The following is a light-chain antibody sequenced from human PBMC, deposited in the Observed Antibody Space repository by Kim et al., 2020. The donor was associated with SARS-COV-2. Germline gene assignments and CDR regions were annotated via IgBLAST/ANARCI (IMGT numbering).Light chain of an antibody. J-gene: IGKJ1*01. Sequence: EIVMTQSPATLSVSPGDRATLSCRASQRIGINLAWYQQKGAQAPRLLMYGAYTRATGIPARFSGSASGTEFTLTISSLQSEDLAVYVCQQYNDWPPTFGQGTKVDIK. CDR2: GAY. CDR3: QQYNDWPPT. V-gene: IGKV3-15*01. CDR1: QRIGIN.